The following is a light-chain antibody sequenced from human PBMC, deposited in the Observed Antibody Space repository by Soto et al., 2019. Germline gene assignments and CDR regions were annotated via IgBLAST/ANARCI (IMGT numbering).Light chain of an antibody. CDR1: QSVSSN. J-gene: IGKJ1*01. Sequence: EIVMTQSPATLSVSPGERATLSFRASQSVSSNLAWYQQKPGQAPRLLIYGASTRATGIPARFSGSGSGTDFTLIISRLEPEDFAVYYCQQYGNSFVGFGQGTKVDIK. CDR3: QQYGNSFVG. CDR2: GAS. V-gene: IGKV3-15*01.